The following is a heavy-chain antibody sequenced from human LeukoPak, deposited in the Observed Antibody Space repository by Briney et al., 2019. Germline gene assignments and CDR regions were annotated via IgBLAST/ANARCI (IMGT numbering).Heavy chain of an antibody. CDR1: GFTFSRHG. J-gene: IGHJ4*02. D-gene: IGHD3-9*01. V-gene: IGHV3-30*18. CDR2: ISYDGSDK. CDR3: AKDLPGDDILTGFKGPYDY. Sequence: PGGSLRLSCAASGFTFSRHGVHWVRQAPGKGLEWVAVISYDGSDKHYADSVKGRFTISRDNSKNTLYLQMNSLRAEDTAVYYCAKDLPGDDILTGFKGPYDYWGQGTLVTVSS.